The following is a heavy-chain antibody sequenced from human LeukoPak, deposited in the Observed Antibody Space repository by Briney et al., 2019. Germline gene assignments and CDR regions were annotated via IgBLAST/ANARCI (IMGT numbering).Heavy chain of an antibody. Sequence: ASVEVSCKASDYTFTNYGISWVRQAPGQGLEWMGWISPYNGKTNYAQKFQGRVTMTTDTSTSTAYMELRSLRSDDTAVYYCARVVGANKDFDYWGQGTLVTVSS. CDR2: ISPYNGKT. J-gene: IGHJ4*02. CDR1: DYTFTNYG. CDR3: ARVVGANKDFDY. D-gene: IGHD1-26*01. V-gene: IGHV1-18*01.